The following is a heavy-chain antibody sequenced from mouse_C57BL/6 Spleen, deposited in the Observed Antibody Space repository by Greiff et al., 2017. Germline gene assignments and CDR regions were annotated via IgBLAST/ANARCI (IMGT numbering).Heavy chain of an antibody. CDR2: IDPSDSET. V-gene: IGHV1-52*01. CDR3: ARLGYSAWFAY. D-gene: IGHD2-3*01. J-gene: IGHJ3*01. Sequence: QVQLQQPGAELVRPGSSVKLSCKASGYTFTSSWMHWVKQRPIQGLEWIGNIDPSDSETHYNQKFKDKATLTVDKSSSTAYMQLSSLTSEDSAVYYCARLGYSAWFAYWGQGTLVTVSA. CDR1: GYTFTSSW.